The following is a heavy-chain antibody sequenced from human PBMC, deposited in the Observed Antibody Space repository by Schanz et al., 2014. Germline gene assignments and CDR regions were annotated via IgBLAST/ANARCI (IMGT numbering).Heavy chain of an antibody. D-gene: IGHD3-3*01. Sequence: EVQLVESGGGLVQPGGSLRLSCSASGFTFSDHWMSWVRQPPGKGLEWVANIKQDESERSYVDSVKGRFTISRDNAKNSLYLQMNSLRAEDTAVYYCARDKGGYYPFDYWGQGTLVTVSS. CDR2: IKQDESER. CDR3: ARDKGGYYPFDY. CDR1: GFTFSDHW. V-gene: IGHV3-7*01. J-gene: IGHJ4*02.